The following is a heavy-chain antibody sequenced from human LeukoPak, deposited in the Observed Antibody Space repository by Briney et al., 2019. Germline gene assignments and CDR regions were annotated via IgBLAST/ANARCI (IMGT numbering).Heavy chain of an antibody. CDR3: ARDPHPYYYGSGSYSFDY. J-gene: IGHJ4*02. CDR2: ISSSSSYI. V-gene: IGHV3-21*01. Sequence: PGGSLRLSCAASGFTFSSYNMNWVRQAPGKGLEWVSSISSSSSYICYADSVKGRFTISRGNAKNSLYLQMNSLRAEDTAVYYCARDPHPYYYGSGSYSFDYWGQGTLVTVSS. CDR1: GFTFSSYN. D-gene: IGHD3-10*01.